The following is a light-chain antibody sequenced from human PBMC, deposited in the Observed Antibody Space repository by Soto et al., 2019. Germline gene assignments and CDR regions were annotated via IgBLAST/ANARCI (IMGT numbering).Light chain of an antibody. CDR3: QQRSNWHLDT. J-gene: IGKJ5*01. CDR1: QGVSSY. Sequence: EIVLTQSPATLSLSPGERATLSCRASQGVSSYLAGYQQKPGQAPRLLIYDASNKATGIPARFSGSGPGTDFTLTISSLEPEDFAVYYCQQRSNWHLDTVGQGTRLEIK. V-gene: IGKV3D-11*01. CDR2: DAS.